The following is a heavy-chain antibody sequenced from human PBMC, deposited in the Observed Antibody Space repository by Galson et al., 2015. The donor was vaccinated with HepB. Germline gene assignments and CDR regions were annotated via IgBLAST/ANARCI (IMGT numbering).Heavy chain of an antibody. CDR3: ARSLGYCSSTSCYTGNWFDP. D-gene: IGHD2-2*02. CDR1: GGSISSYY. CDR2: IYYSGST. V-gene: IGHV4-59*01. Sequence: SETLSLTCTVSGGSISSYYWSWIRQPPGKGLEWIGYIYYSGSTNYNPSLKSRVTISVDTSKNQFSLKLSSVTAADTAVYYCARSLGYCSSTSCYTGNWFDPWGQGTLVTVSS. J-gene: IGHJ5*02.